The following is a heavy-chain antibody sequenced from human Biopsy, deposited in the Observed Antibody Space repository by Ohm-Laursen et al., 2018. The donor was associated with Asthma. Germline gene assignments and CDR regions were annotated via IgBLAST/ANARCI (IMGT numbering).Heavy chain of an antibody. CDR2: THHSGYT. V-gene: IGHV4-34*01. J-gene: IGHJ6*02. CDR3: ARGSSSRLSQWELLVSGGKRAHSYYGMDV. Sequence: SETLSLTCAVYGGSFSSNYWSWIRQTPGKGLEWLGDTHHSGYTHYNPSPRSRRAFSEDKSKNQFSLGLTSDTAADADVYYCARGSSSRLSQWELLVSGGKRAHSYYGMDVWGQGTTVTVSS. CDR1: GGSFSSNY. D-gene: IGHD1-26*01.